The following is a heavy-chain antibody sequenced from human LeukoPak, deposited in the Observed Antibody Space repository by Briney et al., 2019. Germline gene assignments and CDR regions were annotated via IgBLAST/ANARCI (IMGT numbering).Heavy chain of an antibody. D-gene: IGHD4-17*01. V-gene: IGHV4-38-2*02. CDR2: IYHSGST. CDR3: ARGLLTVTTSYYFDY. J-gene: IGHJ4*02. CDR1: GYSISSGYY. Sequence: SETLSLTCTXSGYSISSGYYWGWIRPPPGKGLEWIGSIYHSGSTYYNPSLKSRVTISVDTSKNQFSLKLSSVTAADTAVYYCARGLLTVTTSYYFDYWGQGTLVTVSS.